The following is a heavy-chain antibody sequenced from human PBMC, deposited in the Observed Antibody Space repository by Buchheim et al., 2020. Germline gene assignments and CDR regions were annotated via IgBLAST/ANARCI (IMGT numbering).Heavy chain of an antibody. CDR3: AREAYSSSWLDY. D-gene: IGHD6-13*01. Sequence: QVQLVESGGGVVQPGRSLRLSCAASGFTFSSYGMHWVRQAPGKGLEWVAVIWYDGSNKYYADSVKGRFTISRDNSKNTLYLKMNSLRAEDTAVYYCAREAYSSSWLDYWGQGTL. CDR2: IWYDGSNK. CDR1: GFTFSSYG. V-gene: IGHV3-33*01. J-gene: IGHJ4*02.